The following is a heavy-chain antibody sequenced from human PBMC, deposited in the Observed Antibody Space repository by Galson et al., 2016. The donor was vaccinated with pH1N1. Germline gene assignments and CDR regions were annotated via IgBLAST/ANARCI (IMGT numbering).Heavy chain of an antibody. D-gene: IGHD3-9*01. V-gene: IGHV3-11*03. Sequence: SLRLSCAASGFKFKDYYMSWLRQVPGKGLEWVSYIGSFSSYTKYTDAVKGRFTMSRDNAQKSIYLQINSLRVEDTAVYFCARNYYDATGYSSELDRWGQGTLVTVSS. CDR2: IGSFSSYT. J-gene: IGHJ5*02. CDR3: ARNYYDATGYSSELDR. CDR1: GFKFKDYY.